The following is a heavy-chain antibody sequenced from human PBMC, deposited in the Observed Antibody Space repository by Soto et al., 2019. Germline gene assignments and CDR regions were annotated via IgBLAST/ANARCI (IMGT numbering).Heavy chain of an antibody. V-gene: IGHV3-53*01. CDR2: IYSGGST. Sequence: GALELSCSASGVTVSSNYMSWVRQAPGKGLDWVSVIYSGGSTYYADSVKGRFTISRDNSKNTLYLQMNSLRADDTAVYYCARGYYGSSGYSVNVFDIWGHGQMVPVS. J-gene: IGHJ3*02. CDR1: GVTVSSNY. CDR3: ARGYYGSSGYSVNVFDI. D-gene: IGHD3-22*01.